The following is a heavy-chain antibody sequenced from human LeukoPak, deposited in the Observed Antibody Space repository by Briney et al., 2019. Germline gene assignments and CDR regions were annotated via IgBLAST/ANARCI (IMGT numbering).Heavy chain of an antibody. Sequence: GGSLRLSCAASGFTFRSYEMTWVRQAPGKGLEWVSYISGSGSTIYYTDSVKGRFTISRDNSENTLYLQMSSLRAEDTAVYYCAKERDARGYFDYWGQGALVTVSS. CDR1: GFTFRSYE. CDR2: ISGSGSTI. D-gene: IGHD3-22*01. J-gene: IGHJ4*02. CDR3: AKERDARGYFDY. V-gene: IGHV3-48*03.